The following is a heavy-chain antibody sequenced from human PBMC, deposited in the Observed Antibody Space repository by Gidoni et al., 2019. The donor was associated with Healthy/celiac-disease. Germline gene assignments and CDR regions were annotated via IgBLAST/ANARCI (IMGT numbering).Heavy chain of an antibody. CDR1: GGPFSSYA. Sequence: QVQLVQSGAEVKKPGSSVKVSCKASGGPFSSYAISWVRQAPGQGLEWMGGIIPIFGTANYAQKFQGRVTITADESTSTAYMELSSLRSEDTTVYYCASPGTTGGYFGMDVWGQGTTVTVSS. J-gene: IGHJ6*02. V-gene: IGHV1-69*01. D-gene: IGHD1-1*01. CDR2: IIPIFGTA. CDR3: ASPGTTGGYFGMDV.